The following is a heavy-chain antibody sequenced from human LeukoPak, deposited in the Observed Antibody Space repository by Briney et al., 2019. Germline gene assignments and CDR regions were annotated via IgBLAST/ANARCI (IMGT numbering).Heavy chain of an antibody. J-gene: IGHJ3*02. D-gene: IGHD5-12*01. CDR2: ISGSGGST. CDR3: ANRRDGYNSAFDI. V-gene: IGHV3-23*01. Sequence: TGGSLRFSCAASGFTFSSYAMSWVRQAPGKGLEWVSAISGSGGSTYYADSVKGRFTISRDNSKNTLYLQMNSLRAEDTAVYYCANRRDGYNSAFDIWGQGTMVTVSS. CDR1: GFTFSSYA.